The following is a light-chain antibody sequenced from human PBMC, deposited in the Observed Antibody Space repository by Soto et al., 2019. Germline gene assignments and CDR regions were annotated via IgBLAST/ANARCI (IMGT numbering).Light chain of an antibody. CDR2: ATS. J-gene: IGKJ2*01. Sequence: EIVLTQSPGTLSLSPGERATLSCRASQSISGTYLAWYQRKPGQAHRLLIFATSTRATGIPERFSGSGSGTDFTLTISGLEPEDFAVYYCHQYDNSPYTFGQGTKLEIK. CDR1: QSISGTY. CDR3: HQYDNSPYT. V-gene: IGKV3-20*01.